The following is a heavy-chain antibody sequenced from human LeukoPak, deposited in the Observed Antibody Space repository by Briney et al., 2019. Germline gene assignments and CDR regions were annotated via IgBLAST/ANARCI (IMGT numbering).Heavy chain of an antibody. CDR2: MTGPADAT. J-gene: IGHJ4*02. Sequence: GGSLRLSCAASGFNFNNFAMSWVRQAPGKGLEWLSAMTGPADATYYAESVKGRFTISRDYSKSMVSLQMNSLRVEDTAIYYCAKGAEIDHWGQGTLVTVSS. CDR3: AKGAEIDH. CDR1: GFNFNNFA. V-gene: IGHV3-23*01.